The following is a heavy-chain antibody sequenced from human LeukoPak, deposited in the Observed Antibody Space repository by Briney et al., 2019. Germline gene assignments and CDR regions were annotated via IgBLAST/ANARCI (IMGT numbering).Heavy chain of an antibody. V-gene: IGHV3-30*04. D-gene: IGHD5-12*01. Sequence: GGSLRLSCAASGFTFSSYAMHWVRQAPGKGLEWVAVISYDGSNKYYADSVKGRFTISRDNSKNTLYLQMNSLRAEDTAVYYCAREYVDIVATIYNYYYGMDVWGKGTTVTVSS. CDR2: ISYDGSNK. J-gene: IGHJ6*04. CDR3: AREYVDIVATIYNYYYGMDV. CDR1: GFTFSSYA.